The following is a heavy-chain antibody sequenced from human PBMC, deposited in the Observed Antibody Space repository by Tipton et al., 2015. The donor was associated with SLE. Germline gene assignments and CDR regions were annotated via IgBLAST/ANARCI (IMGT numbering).Heavy chain of an antibody. CDR3: ARTLAPFYFDY. Sequence: TLSLTCAVSGYSISSGYYWGWLRQPPGKGLGWIGSIYHRGRTYYNPSLKSRGTISVDTSKNRFSLTLSSVTAADTAVYYCARTLAPFYFDYWCQGTLVTVSS. CDR1: GYSISSGYY. V-gene: IGHV4-38-2*01. D-gene: IGHD6-6*01. J-gene: IGHJ4*02. CDR2: IYHRGRT.